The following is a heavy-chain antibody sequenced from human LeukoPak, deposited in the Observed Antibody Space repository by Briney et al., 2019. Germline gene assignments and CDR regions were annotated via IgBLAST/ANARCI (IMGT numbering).Heavy chain of an antibody. CDR1: GYTLTELS. CDR3: ATGPIASYSSSWYGMDV. CDR2: FDPEDGET. D-gene: IGHD6-13*01. Sequence: ASVKVSCKVSGYTLTELSMHWVRQAPGKGLEWMGGFDPEDGETIYAQKFQGRDTMTEDTSTDTAYMELSSLRSEDTAVYYCATGPIASYSSSWYGMDVWGQGTTVTVSS. J-gene: IGHJ6*02. V-gene: IGHV1-24*01.